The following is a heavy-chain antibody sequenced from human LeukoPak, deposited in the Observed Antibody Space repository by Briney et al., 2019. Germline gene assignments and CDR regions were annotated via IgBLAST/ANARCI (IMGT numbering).Heavy chain of an antibody. J-gene: IGHJ4*02. CDR3: ARNYDFWSGYYSPIFYFDY. Sequence: PGGSLRLSCAASGFTFSSYSVNWVRQAPGKGLEWVSYISSSSSTIYYADSVKGRFTISRDNAKNSLYLQMNSLRAEDTAVCYCARNYDFWSGYYSPIFYFDYWGQGTLVTVSS. V-gene: IGHV3-48*01. D-gene: IGHD3-3*01. CDR1: GFTFSSYS. CDR2: ISSSSSTI.